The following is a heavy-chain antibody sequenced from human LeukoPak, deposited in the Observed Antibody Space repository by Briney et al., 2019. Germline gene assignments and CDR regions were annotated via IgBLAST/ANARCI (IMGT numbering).Heavy chain of an antibody. CDR3: ARVFYAPGDY. J-gene: IGHJ4*02. CDR2: INHSGST. CDR1: GGSFSGYY. Sequence: SETLSLTCAIYGGSFSGYYWSWIRQPPGKGLEWIGEINHSGSTNYNPSLKSRVTISVDTSKNQFSLKLSSVTAADTAVYYCARVFYAPGDYWGQRTLVTVSS. D-gene: IGHD2/OR15-2a*01. V-gene: IGHV4-34*01.